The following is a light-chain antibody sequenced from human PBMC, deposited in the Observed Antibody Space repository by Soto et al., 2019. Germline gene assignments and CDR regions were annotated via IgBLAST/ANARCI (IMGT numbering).Light chain of an antibody. V-gene: IGLV1-44*01. Sequence: QSVLTQPPSASGTPGQRVTISCSGSRSNIGNNAVSWYQQLPGTAPKLLIYNNNQRPSGVPDRVSGSKSGTSASLAISGLQSEDEADYYCAAWDDSLNARGVFGAGTKLTVL. CDR3: AAWDDSLNARGV. CDR2: NNN. CDR1: RSNIGNNA. J-gene: IGLJ3*02.